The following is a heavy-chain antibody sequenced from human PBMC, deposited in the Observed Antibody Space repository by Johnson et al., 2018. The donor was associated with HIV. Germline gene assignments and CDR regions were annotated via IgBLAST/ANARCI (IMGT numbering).Heavy chain of an antibody. D-gene: IGHD2-21*02. CDR2: ISGSGGST. CDR3: ARVLAYCGGDCSPGAFDI. V-gene: IGHV3-23*04. Sequence: EQLVESGGGVVQPGRSLRLSCAASGFTFSSYAMSWVRQAPGKGLEWVSAISGSGGSTYYADSVKGRFTISRDNSKNTLYLQMNSLRAEDTAVYYCARVLAYCGGDCSPGAFDIWGQGTMVTVSS. J-gene: IGHJ3*02. CDR1: GFTFSSYA.